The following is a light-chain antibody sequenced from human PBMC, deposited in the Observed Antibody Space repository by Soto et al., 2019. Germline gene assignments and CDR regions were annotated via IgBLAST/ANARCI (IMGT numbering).Light chain of an antibody. CDR2: DVS. V-gene: IGLV2-14*01. CDR1: SSDVCGYNY. J-gene: IGLJ1*01. CDR3: CSYTTSNTRQIV. Sequence: QSVLTQPASVSGSPGQSITISCTGTSSDVCGYNYASWYQQHPGKAPKFMIYDVSNRPSGVSNRFSGSKSGNTASLTISGLQAEDEADYYCCSYTTSNTRQIVFGTGTKVTVL.